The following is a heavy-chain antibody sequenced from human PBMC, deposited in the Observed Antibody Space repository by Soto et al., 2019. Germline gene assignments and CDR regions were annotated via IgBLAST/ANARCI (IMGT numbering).Heavy chain of an antibody. Sequence: QITLKESGPTLVKPTQTLTLTCTFSGFSLSTSGVGVGWIRQPPGKALEWLALIYWDDDKRYSPSLKSRLTITKDTSKNQVVLTMTNMDPVDTATYYCAVYEAVLVPAAMGYFDYWGQGTLVTVSS. V-gene: IGHV2-5*02. CDR2: IYWDDDK. J-gene: IGHJ4*02. CDR3: AVYEAVLVPAAMGYFDY. CDR1: GFSLSTSGVG. D-gene: IGHD2-2*01.